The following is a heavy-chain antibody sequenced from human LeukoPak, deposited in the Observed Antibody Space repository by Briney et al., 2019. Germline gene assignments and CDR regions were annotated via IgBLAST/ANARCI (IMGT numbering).Heavy chain of an antibody. CDR3: ARDRGSYCSGGSCHFFDY. CDR2: IKQDGSEK. Sequence: GGSLRLSCATSGFTFRSYWMSWVRQAPGKGLEWVANIKQDGSEKYYVDSVKGRFTISRDNAKNSLYLQMNSLRAEDTAVYYCARDRGSYCSGGSCHFFDYRGQGTLVTVSS. V-gene: IGHV3-7*01. D-gene: IGHD2-15*01. CDR1: GFTFRSYW. J-gene: IGHJ4*02.